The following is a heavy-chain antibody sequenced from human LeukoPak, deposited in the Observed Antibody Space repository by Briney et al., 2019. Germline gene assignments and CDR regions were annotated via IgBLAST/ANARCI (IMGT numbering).Heavy chain of an antibody. CDR2: IYYSGTT. CDR1: GGSISSSSYY. J-gene: IGHJ4*02. D-gene: IGHD5-24*01. Sequence: SETLSLTCTVSGGSISSSSYYWVWIRQPPGKGLEWIGSIYYSGTTFYSPFHKSRVTISVDTSRNQFSLKVTSVTAADTAVYYCARDNGREMATVWGQGTLVTVSS. CDR3: ARDNGREMATV. V-gene: IGHV4-39*07.